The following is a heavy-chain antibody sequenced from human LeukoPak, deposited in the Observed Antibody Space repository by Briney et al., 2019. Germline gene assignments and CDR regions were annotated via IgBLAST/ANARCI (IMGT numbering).Heavy chain of an antibody. CDR1: GFTFSSYA. J-gene: IGHJ4*02. D-gene: IGHD6-19*01. CDR2: IYSGGST. CDR3: ARGMRYSTGWYYFDY. Sequence: TGGSLRLSCAASGFTFSSYAMSWVRQAPGKGLGWVSVIYSGGSTYYADSVKGRLTISRDNSKNTLYLQMDSLRVEDTAVYYCARGMRYSTGWYYFDYWGQGTLVTVSS. V-gene: IGHV3-66*01.